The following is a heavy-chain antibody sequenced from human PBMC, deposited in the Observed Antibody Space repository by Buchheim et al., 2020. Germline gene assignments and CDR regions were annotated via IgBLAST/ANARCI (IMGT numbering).Heavy chain of an antibody. CDR3: ARDHINIYYDSSGYYLAWFDP. V-gene: IGHV1-69*06. CDR2: IIPIFGTA. CDR1: GGTFSSYA. J-gene: IGHJ5*02. Sequence: QVQLVQSGAEVKKPGSSVKVSCKASGGTFSSYAISWVRQAPGQGLEWMGGIIPIFGTANYAQKFQGRVTITADKSTSTAYMELSSLRSEDTAVYYCARDHINIYYDSSGYYLAWFDPWGQGTL. D-gene: IGHD3-22*01.